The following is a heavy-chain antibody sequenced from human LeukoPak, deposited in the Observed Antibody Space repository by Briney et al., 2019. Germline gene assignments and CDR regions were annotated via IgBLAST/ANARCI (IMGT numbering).Heavy chain of an antibody. D-gene: IGHD2-2*01. V-gene: IGHV1-46*01. CDR2: INPSGGST. J-gene: IGHJ4*02. Sequence: ASVKVSCKAPGYAFTSYYMHWVRQAPGQGLERMGIINPSGGSTSYAQKFQGRVTMTRDMSTSTVYMELSSLRSEDTAVYYCARVGVVVPAVPRGLDYWGQGTLVTVSS. CDR1: GYAFTSYY. CDR3: ARVGVVVPAVPRGLDY.